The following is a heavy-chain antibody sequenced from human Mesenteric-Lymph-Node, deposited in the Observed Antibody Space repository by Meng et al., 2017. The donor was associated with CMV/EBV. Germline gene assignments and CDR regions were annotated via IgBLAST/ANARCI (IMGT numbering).Heavy chain of an antibody. V-gene: IGHV3-53*01. CDR1: GFTVSSNY. Sequence: GESLKISCAASGFTVSSNYMSWVRQAPGKGLEWVSVIYSGGSAYYADSVKGRFTISRDNSKNTLYLQMNSLRAEDTAVYYCAKGREYHYGMDVWGQGTTVTVSS. CDR2: IYSGGSA. CDR3: AKGREYHYGMDV. J-gene: IGHJ6*02.